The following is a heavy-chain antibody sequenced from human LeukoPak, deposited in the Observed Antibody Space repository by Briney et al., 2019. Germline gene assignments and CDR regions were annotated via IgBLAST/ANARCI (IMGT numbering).Heavy chain of an antibody. D-gene: IGHD4-23*01. CDR1: GGSISSYY. CDR3: ARTTVASLVYWHFDL. CDR2: IYYSGST. J-gene: IGHJ2*01. V-gene: IGHV4-59*01. Sequence: SETLSLTCTVSGGSISSYYWSWIRQPPGKGLEWIGYIYYSGSTNYNPSLKSRVTISVDTAKTQFSLKLISVTAADTAVYYCARTTVASLVYWHFDLWGRGTLVTVSS.